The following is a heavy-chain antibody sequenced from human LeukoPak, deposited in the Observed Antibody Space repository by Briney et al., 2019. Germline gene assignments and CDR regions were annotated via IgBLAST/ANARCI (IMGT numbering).Heavy chain of an antibody. CDR1: GFTFSSYG. CDR2: ISYDGSNK. Sequence: PGGSLRLSCAASGFTFSSYGMPWVRQAPGKGLEWLAVISYDGSNKYYADSVKGRFTISRDNSKNTLYLQMNSLRAEDTAVYYCAKDESSILWFGDDKYYFDYWGQGTLVTVSS. V-gene: IGHV3-30*18. CDR3: AKDESSILWFGDDKYYFDY. J-gene: IGHJ4*02. D-gene: IGHD3-10*01.